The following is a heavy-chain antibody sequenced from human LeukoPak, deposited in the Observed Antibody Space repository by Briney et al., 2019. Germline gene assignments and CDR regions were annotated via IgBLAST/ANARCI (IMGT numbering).Heavy chain of an antibody. D-gene: IGHD6-25*01. CDR2: FYHSGIT. V-gene: IGHV4-59*08. CDR3: ASQRYTSGRFDY. CDR1: GGSISSYY. J-gene: IGHJ4*02. Sequence: SGPTLVKPSETLSLTCTVSGGSISSYYWSWIRQPPGKGLEWIGYFYHSGITKYNPSLKSRVTISVDTSKNQFSLKLSSVTAADTAIYYCASQRYTSGRFDYWGQGTQVTVSS.